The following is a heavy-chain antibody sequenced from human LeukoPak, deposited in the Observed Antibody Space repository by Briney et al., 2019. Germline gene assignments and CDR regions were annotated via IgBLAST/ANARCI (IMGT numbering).Heavy chain of an antibody. Sequence: PGGSLRLSCAASGFIFNNYAMSWVRQAPGKGLEWVSAISESGGETYHADSVKGRFTISRDTSKSTLYLQLNSLRAEDTAIYYCAKDRTVGASYWYFDLWGRGTLVTVSS. D-gene: IGHD1-26*01. CDR3: AKDRTVGASYWYFDL. V-gene: IGHV3-23*01. CDR2: ISESGGET. CDR1: GFIFNNYA. J-gene: IGHJ2*01.